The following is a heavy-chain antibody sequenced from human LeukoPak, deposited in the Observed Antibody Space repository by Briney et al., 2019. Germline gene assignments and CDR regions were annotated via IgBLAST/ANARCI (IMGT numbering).Heavy chain of an antibody. D-gene: IGHD2-15*01. CDR1: GFTFGDYA. CDR2: IRSKAYGGTT. J-gene: IGHJ1*01. Sequence: GGFLRLSCTASGFTFGDYAMSWFRQAPGKGLEWVGFIRSKAYGGTTEYAASVKGRFTISRDDSKSIAYLQMNSLKTEDTAVYYCTRDVVPGYCSGGSCYSFQHWGQGTLVTVSS. CDR3: TRDVVPGYCSGGSCYSFQH. V-gene: IGHV3-49*03.